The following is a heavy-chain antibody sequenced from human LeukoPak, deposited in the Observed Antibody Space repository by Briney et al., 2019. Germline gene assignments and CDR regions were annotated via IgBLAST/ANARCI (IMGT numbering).Heavy chain of an antibody. Sequence: SGPALVKPTQTLTLTCTFSGFSLTTIGMRVSWIRQPPGKALEHLARIDWDEAKFYRTSLKTRLTISEDTSKNQVVLTMTNMDPVDTATYYCARNTIAVAGTGYDSWGQGTLVTVSS. D-gene: IGHD6-19*01. V-gene: IGHV2-70*04. CDR2: IDWDEAK. J-gene: IGHJ4*02. CDR1: GFSLTTIGMR. CDR3: ARNTIAVAGTGYDS.